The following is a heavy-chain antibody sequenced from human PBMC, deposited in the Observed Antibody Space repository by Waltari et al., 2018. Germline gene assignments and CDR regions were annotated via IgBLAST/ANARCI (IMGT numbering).Heavy chain of an antibody. CDR2: IKQDGSEK. Sequence: EVQLVESGGGLVQPGGSLRLSCAASGFTFSSYWMSWVRQAPGKGLEWVANIKQDGSEKYYVDSVKGRFTIARDNAKNSLYLQMNSLRAEDTAVYYCARGLLAVGANRGFDYWGQGTLVTVSS. CDR3: ARGLLAVGANRGFDY. J-gene: IGHJ4*02. V-gene: IGHV3-7*01. CDR1: GFTFSSYW. D-gene: IGHD1-26*01.